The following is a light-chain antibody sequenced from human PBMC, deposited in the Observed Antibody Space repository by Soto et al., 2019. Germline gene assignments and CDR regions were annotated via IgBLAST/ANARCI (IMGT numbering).Light chain of an antibody. CDR2: DAS. J-gene: IGKJ4*01. CDR3: XQXSNWPLT. V-gene: IGKV3-11*01. CDR1: QSVSNS. Sequence: EIVLTQSPATLSLSPGERATLSCRASQSVSNSLAWYQQKPGQSPRLLIHDASNRATGIPARFSGSGSGTDFTLTISSLEPEXXAVXXXXQXSNWPLTFGGGTKVEIK.